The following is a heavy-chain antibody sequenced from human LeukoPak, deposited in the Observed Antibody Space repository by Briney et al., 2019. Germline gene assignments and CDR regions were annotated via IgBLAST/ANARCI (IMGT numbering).Heavy chain of an antibody. CDR2: ISSSSRTI. CDR1: GFTFSHYT. J-gene: IGHJ4*02. Sequence: GESLQISCAASGFTFSHYTMNWARQAPGKGLEWVSDISSSSRTISYADSVKGRFTISRDNAKNSLYLQMNSLRDEDTAVYYCARERWGAAAGTDYWGQGTLVTVSS. D-gene: IGHD6-13*01. CDR3: ARERWGAAAGTDY. V-gene: IGHV3-48*02.